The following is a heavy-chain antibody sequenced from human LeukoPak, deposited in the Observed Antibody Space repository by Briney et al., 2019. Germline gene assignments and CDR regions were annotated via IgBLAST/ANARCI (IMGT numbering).Heavy chain of an antibody. V-gene: IGHV4-39*07. D-gene: IGHD5-18*01. J-gene: IGHJ6*03. CDR3: ARTTEGGYTYDYFYYYYMDV. CDR2: VYYSGIT. Sequence: SETLSLTCTVSGDSITSSINYWGWIRQPPGKGLQWIGCVYYSGITNYNPSLKSRVTISVDTSKNQFSPKLSSVTAADTAVYYCARTTEGGYTYDYFYYYYMDVWGKGTTVTISS. CDR1: GDSITSSINY.